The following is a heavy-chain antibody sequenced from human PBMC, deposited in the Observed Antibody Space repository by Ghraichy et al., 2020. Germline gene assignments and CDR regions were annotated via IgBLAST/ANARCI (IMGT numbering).Heavy chain of an antibody. CDR1: GGSFSGYY. CDR2: INHSGST. D-gene: IGHD6-13*01. V-gene: IGHV4-34*01. J-gene: IGHJ4*02. Sequence: SQTLSLTCAVYGGSFSGYYWSWIRQPPGKGLEWIGEINHSGSTNYNPSLKSRVTISVDTSKNQFSLKLSSVTAADTAVYYCASGSWYGWRYYFDYWGQGTLVTVSS. CDR3: ASGSWYGWRYYFDY.